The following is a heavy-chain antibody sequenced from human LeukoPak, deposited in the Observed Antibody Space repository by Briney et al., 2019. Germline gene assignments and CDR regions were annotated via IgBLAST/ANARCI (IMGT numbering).Heavy chain of an antibody. Sequence: PGGSLRLSCAASGFTLNNYWMHWVRQAPGKGLEWVSRIKSDGSQTYYADSVKGRFSVSRDNPKDTVYLQMSSLRAEDTAVYYCAKSDWFDPWGQGTLVTVSS. CDR3: AKSDWFDP. J-gene: IGHJ5*02. CDR2: IKSDGSQT. CDR1: GFTLNNYW. V-gene: IGHV3-74*01.